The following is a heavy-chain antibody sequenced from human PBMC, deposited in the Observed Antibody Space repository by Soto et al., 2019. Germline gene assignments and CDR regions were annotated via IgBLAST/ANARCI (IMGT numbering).Heavy chain of an antibody. V-gene: IGHV2-5*02. CDR2: IYWDDDK. Sequence: QITLKESGPTLVKPTQTLTLTGTFSGFSLSTSEVGVGWVHQPPGKALEWVALIYWDDDKRYSPSLKSRLTITKDTSKNQVVLTMTNLDPVDAATYYCAHSMRPRIFSVWGQGTTVTVSS. CDR1: GFSLSTSEVG. D-gene: IGHD3-3*01. J-gene: IGHJ6*02. CDR3: AHSMRPRIFSV.